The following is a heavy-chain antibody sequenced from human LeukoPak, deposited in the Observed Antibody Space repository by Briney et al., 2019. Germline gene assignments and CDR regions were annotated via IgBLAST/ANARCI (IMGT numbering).Heavy chain of an antibody. CDR3: ARDPGWFGGLYFDY. Sequence: ASVKVSCKASGYTFTGYYMHWVRQAPGQGLEWMGWISAYNGNTNYAQKLQGRVTMTTDTSTSTAYMELRSLRSDDTAVYYCARDPGWFGGLYFDYWGQGTLVTVSS. J-gene: IGHJ4*02. D-gene: IGHD3-10*01. CDR2: ISAYNGNT. V-gene: IGHV1-18*04. CDR1: GYTFTGYY.